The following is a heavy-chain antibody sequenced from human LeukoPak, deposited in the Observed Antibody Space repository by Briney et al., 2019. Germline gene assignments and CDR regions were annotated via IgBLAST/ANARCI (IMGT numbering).Heavy chain of an antibody. Sequence: PGGSLRLSCAASGFTVSSNYMTWVRQAPGKGLEWVSLIYSAGGTYHTDSVKGRFTISRHSSKNTLYLQMNSLRGEDTAVYYCARFLGRITISGVVPYGMDVWGQGTTVTVSS. D-gene: IGHD3-3*01. CDR3: ARFLGRITISGVVPYGMDV. CDR2: IYSAGGT. V-gene: IGHV3-53*04. CDR1: GFTVSSNY. J-gene: IGHJ6*02.